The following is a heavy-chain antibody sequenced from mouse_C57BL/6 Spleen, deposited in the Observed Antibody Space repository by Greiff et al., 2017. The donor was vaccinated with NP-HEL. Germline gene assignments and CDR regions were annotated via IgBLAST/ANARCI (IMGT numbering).Heavy chain of an antibody. CDR3: ARDGNYLYWYFDV. Sequence: EVKLMESGPGLVKPSQSLSLTCSVTGYSITSGYYWNWIRQFPGNKLEWMGYISYDGSNNYNPSLRNRISITRDTSKNQFFLKLNSVTTEDTATYYCARDGNYLYWYFDVWGTGTTVTVSS. CDR2: ISYDGSN. J-gene: IGHJ1*03. V-gene: IGHV3-6*01. CDR1: GYSITSGYY. D-gene: IGHD2-1*01.